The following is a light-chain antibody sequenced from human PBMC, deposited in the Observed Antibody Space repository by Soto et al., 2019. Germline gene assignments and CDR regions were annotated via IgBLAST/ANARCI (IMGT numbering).Light chain of an antibody. Sequence: EIVLTQSPATLSLSPGERATLSCRASRSVSSYLAWYQQKPGQAPRLLISDASNRATGIPARFSGSGSGTDFTLTISSLEPEDFAVYFCQQRSSWPPTFGLGTKVEIK. V-gene: IGKV3-11*01. CDR1: RSVSSY. CDR3: QQRSSWPPT. CDR2: DAS. J-gene: IGKJ1*01.